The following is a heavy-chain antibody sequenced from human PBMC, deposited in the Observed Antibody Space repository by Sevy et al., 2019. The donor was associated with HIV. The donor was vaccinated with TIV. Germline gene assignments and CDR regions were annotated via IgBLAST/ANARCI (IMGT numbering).Heavy chain of an antibody. J-gene: IGHJ6*02. CDR3: ARVSRWYYYGSGSLIGVGGMDV. CDR2: FYPGDSDT. CDR1: GYSFISYW. D-gene: IGHD3-10*01. V-gene: IGHV5-51*01. Sequence: GESLKISCKGSGYSFISYWIAWVRQMPGKGLEWMGIFYPGDSDTRYSPSFQGQVTISVDKSITTAYLQWSSLKASDTAVYYYARVSRWYYYGSGSLIGVGGMDVWGQGTTVTVSS.